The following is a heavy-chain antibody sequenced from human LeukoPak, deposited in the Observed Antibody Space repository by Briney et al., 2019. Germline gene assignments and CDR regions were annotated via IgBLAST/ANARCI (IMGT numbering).Heavy chain of an antibody. CDR2: IYSGGST. V-gene: IGHV3-66*01. D-gene: IGHD6-25*01. CDR3: ARDAAATMGYYYYMDV. J-gene: IGHJ6*03. Sequence: GGSLRLSCAASGFTFSSNYMSWVRQAPGKGLEWVSVIYSGGSTYYSDSVKGRFTISRDNSKNTLYLQMNSLRAEDTAVYYCARDAAATMGYYYYMDVWGKGTTVTISS. CDR1: GFTFSSNY.